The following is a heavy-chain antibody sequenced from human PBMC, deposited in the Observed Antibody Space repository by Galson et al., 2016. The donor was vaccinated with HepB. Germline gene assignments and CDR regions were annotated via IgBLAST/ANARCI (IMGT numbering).Heavy chain of an antibody. CDR2: MHYSEST. D-gene: IGHD6-19*01. Sequence: SETLYLTCTVSGGFISSYYWGWFRQPQGKRPEWIGYMHYSESTIYNPSLQSRGFISLDTYKTQFSLRLTSVTSADTAVYYCAGGGGWLTDHWGQGTLVTVSS. CDR1: GGFISSYY. V-gene: IGHV4-59*01. CDR3: AGGGGWLTDH. J-gene: IGHJ4*02.